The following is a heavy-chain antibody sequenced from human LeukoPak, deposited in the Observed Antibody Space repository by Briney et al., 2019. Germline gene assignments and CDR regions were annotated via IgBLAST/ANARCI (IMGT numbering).Heavy chain of an antibody. J-gene: IGHJ6*03. CDR1: GYTFTSYG. CDR2: ISAYNGNT. D-gene: IGHD4-17*01. Sequence: ASVKVSCKASGYTFTSYGISWVRQAPGQGLEWMGWISAYNGNTNYAQKLQGRVTMTTDTSTSTAYTELRSLRSDDTAVYYCARGVPYGEGYYYYMDVWGKGTTVTVSS. V-gene: IGHV1-18*01. CDR3: ARGVPYGEGYYYYMDV.